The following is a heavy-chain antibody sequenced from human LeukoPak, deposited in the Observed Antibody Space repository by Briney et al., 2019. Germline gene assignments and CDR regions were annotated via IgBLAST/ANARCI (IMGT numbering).Heavy chain of an antibody. D-gene: IGHD3-10*01. CDR3: FGSGSYSK. CDR1: GFTFSNSW. J-gene: IGHJ4*02. V-gene: IGHV3-7*01. CDR2: IKPDGSET. Sequence: GGSLRLSCAASGFTFSNSWMNWVRQALGKGLEWVANIKPDGSETHYVDSVKGRLTISRDNARNSVYLQMNSLRAEDTAVYYCFGSGSYSKWDQGTLVTVSS.